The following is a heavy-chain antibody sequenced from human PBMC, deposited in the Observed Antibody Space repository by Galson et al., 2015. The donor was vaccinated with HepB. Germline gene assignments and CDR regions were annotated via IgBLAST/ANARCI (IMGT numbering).Heavy chain of an antibody. CDR2: IYSGGRT. J-gene: IGHJ6*02. V-gene: IGHV3-66*02. D-gene: IGHD1-26*01. CDR1: GFTVSNNY. CDR3: VREGRREVVENTGATRYYYYYGMDV. Sequence: SLRLSCAVSGFTVSNNYISWVRQAPGKGVEWVSVIYSGGRTYYADSVKGRVIISRDDSKNTVLLQMHSLRRGDTGIYYCVREGRREVVENTGATRYYYYYGMDVWGQGTMVTVSS.